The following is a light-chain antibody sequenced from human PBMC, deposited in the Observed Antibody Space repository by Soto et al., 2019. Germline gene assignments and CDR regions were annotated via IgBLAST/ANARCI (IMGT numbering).Light chain of an antibody. CDR1: QGISSA. V-gene: IGKV1-13*02. J-gene: IGKJ5*01. CDR3: QKFNSPIT. CDR2: DAS. Sequence: AIQLTQSPSSLSASVGDRVTITCRASQGISSALAWYQQKPGKAPKLLIYDASSLESGVPSRFSGSGSGTDFTLTISSLQPEDFATYYCQKFNSPITFGQGTRLEIK.